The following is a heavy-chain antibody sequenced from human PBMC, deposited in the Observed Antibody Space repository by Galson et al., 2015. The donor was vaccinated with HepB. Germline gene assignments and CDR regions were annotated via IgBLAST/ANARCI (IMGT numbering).Heavy chain of an antibody. D-gene: IGHD6-13*01. CDR1: GFTFSNYA. J-gene: IGHJ3*02. V-gene: IGHV3-64*01. CDR2: ISSNGGST. Sequence: SLRLSCAASGFTFSNYAMYWVRQAPGKGLEYVSAISSNGGSTYYANSVKGRFTFSRDNSKNTLYLQMGSLRTEDMAVYYCARSHHSSGWYEGHAFDIWGQGTMVTVSS. CDR3: ARSHHSSGWYEGHAFDI.